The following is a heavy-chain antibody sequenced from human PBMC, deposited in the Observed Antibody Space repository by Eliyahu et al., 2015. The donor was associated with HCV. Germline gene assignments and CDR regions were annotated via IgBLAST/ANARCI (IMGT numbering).Heavy chain of an antibody. J-gene: IGHJ3*02. CDR3: ARSDRDGYNANI. D-gene: IGHD5-24*01. CDR2: INHSGST. V-gene: IGHV4-34*01. Sequence: QVQLQQWGAGLLKXSETLXLTCAXYGGSFSGYYWSWXRQPPGKGLEWIGEINHSGSTNYNPSLKSRVTISVDTSKNQFSLXLSSVTAADTAVYYCARSDRDGYNANIWGQGTMVTVSS. CDR1: GGSFSGYY.